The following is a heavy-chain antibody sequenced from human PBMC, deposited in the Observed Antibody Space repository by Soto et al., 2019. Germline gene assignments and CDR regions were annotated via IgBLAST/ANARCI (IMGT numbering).Heavy chain of an antibody. J-gene: IGHJ5*02. Sequence: QVQLQESGPGLVKPSEPLSLTCTVSGASVNSGSHYWTWVRQPPGMGLEYIGDIYYGGSTDYSPPVKSRVTISVDTSKNQFSLKVASVTAADTAVYYCARVILSGANTTWFDPWGQGILVTVSS. CDR2: IYYGGST. CDR1: GASVNSGSHY. CDR3: ARVILSGANTTWFDP. D-gene: IGHD4-17*01. V-gene: IGHV4-61*01.